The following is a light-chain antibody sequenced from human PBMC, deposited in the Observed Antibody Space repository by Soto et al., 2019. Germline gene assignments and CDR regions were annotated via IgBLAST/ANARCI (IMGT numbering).Light chain of an antibody. CDR2: EGS. V-gene: IGLV2-23*01. J-gene: IGLJ1*01. Sequence: QSALTQPASVSGSPGQSITISCTGTSSDVGSYNLVSWYQQHPGKAPKLMIYEGSKRPSGVSNRFSGSKSGNTASLTISGLQAEDEADYYRCSYAGSSTVFGTGTKLTVL. CDR1: SSDVGSYNL. CDR3: CSYAGSSTV.